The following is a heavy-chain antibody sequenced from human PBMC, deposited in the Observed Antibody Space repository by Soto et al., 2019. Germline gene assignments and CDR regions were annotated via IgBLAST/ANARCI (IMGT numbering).Heavy chain of an antibody. Sequence: ASVKVSCKASGYTFTSYGISWVRQAPGQGLEWMGWISAYNGNTNYAQKLQGRVTMTTDTSTSTAYMELRSLRSDETAVYYCARDNMIVVAPDYWGQGTLVTVSS. V-gene: IGHV1-18*01. CDR1: GYTFTSYG. D-gene: IGHD3-22*01. CDR3: ARDNMIVVAPDY. J-gene: IGHJ4*02. CDR2: ISAYNGNT.